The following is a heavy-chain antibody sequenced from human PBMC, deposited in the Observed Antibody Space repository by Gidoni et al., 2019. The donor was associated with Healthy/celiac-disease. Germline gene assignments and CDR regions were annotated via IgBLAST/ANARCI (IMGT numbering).Heavy chain of an antibody. CDR1: GGSISSGSYS. J-gene: IGHJ4*02. Sequence: QVQLQESGPGLVKPSQTLSLTCTVSGGSISSGSYSWSWIRQPAGKGLEWIGRIYTSGSTNYNPSLKSRVTISVDTSKNQFSLKLSSVTAADTAVYYCARAPGWLPGVIYYWGQGTLVTVSS. CDR2: IYTSGST. D-gene: IGHD2-21*01. CDR3: ARAPGWLPGVIYY. V-gene: IGHV4-61*02.